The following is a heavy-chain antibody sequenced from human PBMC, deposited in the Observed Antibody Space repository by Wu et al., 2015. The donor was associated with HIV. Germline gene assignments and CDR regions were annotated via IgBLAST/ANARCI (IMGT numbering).Heavy chain of an antibody. Sequence: QVQLVQSGAEVKKPGSSVRVSCQASGGTFNNYTVSWVRQAPGQGLEWMGIINPSGGSTSYAQKFKGRVTMTRDTSTSTVYMELSSLRSEDTAVYYCARVAFYSPDIAGAEDAFDIWGQGTMVTVSS. CDR3: ARVAFYSPDIAGAEDAFDI. CDR2: INPSGGST. CDR1: GGTFNNYT. V-gene: IGHV1-46*02. D-gene: IGHD6-13*01. J-gene: IGHJ3*02.